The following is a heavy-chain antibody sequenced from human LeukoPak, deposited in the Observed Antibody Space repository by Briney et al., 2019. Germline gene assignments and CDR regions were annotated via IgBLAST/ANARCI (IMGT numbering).Heavy chain of an antibody. J-gene: IGHJ4*02. V-gene: IGHV3-23*01. CDR3: VKVAPSDYYDTTGYWGDH. Sequence: GGTLRLSCAASGFTFSSYGMAWVRQAPGGGLEWVSGMNGNGGRIYYADSVKGRFTISRDNSKNTLYLQMTSLRAEDTAVYYCVKVAPSDYYDTTGYWGDHWGQGTLVTVSS. D-gene: IGHD3-22*01. CDR1: GFTFSSYG. CDR2: MNGNGGRI.